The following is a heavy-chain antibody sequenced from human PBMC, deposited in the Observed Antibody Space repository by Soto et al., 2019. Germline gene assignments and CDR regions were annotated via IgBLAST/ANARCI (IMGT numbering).Heavy chain of an antibody. CDR3: ARRGSGSYSDY. J-gene: IGHJ4*02. V-gene: IGHV4-39*01. Sequence: TLSLTCTVSGGSISSSSYYWGWIRQPPGKGLEWIGSIYYSGSTYYNPSLKSRFTISVDTSKNQFSLKLSSVTAADTAVYYCARRGSGSYSDYWGQGTLVTVSS. CDR1: GGSISSSSYY. D-gene: IGHD3-10*01. CDR2: IYYSGST.